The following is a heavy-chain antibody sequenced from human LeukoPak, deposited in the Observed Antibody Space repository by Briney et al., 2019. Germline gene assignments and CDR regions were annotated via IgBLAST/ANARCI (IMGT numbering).Heavy chain of an antibody. V-gene: IGHV4-39*01. D-gene: IGHD3-3*01. Sequence: PSETLSLTCSVSGDSVSSTTYYWGWIRQPPGKGLEWFGSINYSGRTYYNPSLNGRVTISVYTSKNLFSLKLSSLTAADTAVYFCASQFYGFWADPHGDWYFDLWGRGTLVTVSS. CDR3: ASQFYGFWADPHGDWYFDL. J-gene: IGHJ2*01. CDR2: INYSGRT. CDR1: GDSVSSTTYY.